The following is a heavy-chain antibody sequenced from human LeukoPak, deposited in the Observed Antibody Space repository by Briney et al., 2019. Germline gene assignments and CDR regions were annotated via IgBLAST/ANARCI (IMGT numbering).Heavy chain of an antibody. D-gene: IGHD1-14*01. CDR3: AKGGPEASAGLSWFDP. V-gene: IGHV4-59*01. CDR2: SYSSGNA. Sequence: SEALSLTCTVSGGSISNYYWYWMRKPPGKGLEWIAYSYSSGNANYNPSLKSRVTISVDTSMNQFSLKLTSVTAADTAVYYCAKGGPEASAGLSWFDPWGQGTLVTVSS. CDR1: GGSISNYY. J-gene: IGHJ5*02.